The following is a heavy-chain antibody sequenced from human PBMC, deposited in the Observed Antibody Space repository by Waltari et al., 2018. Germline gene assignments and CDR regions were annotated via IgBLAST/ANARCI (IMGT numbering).Heavy chain of an antibody. CDR1: GFSYGRDW. Sequence: EEQLVESGGGLVQPGGSLRLSCAGAGFSYGRDWVTGVRQAPGKGVEWVANINPDGSEKEYVDSVKGRFTISRDNAKNSLYLQMNSLRAEDTAVFYCARGGASRASCDHWGQGILVTVSS. J-gene: IGHJ4*02. CDR2: INPDGSEK. V-gene: IGHV3-7*01. D-gene: IGHD1-26*01. CDR3: ARGGASRASCDH.